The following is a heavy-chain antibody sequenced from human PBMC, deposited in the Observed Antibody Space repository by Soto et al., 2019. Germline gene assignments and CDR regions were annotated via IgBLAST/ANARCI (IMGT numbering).Heavy chain of an antibody. D-gene: IGHD6-6*01. J-gene: IGHJ6*02. CDR2: ISAYNGNT. V-gene: IGHV1-18*01. Sequence: AASVKVSCKASGYTLSNYGISWVRQAPGQGLEWMGWISAYNGNTKYAQKLQGRVTMTTDTSTSTAYMELRSLRSDDTAVYYCARDRIASLGGDVWGQGTTVTVSS. CDR3: ARDRIASLGGDV. CDR1: GYTLSNYG.